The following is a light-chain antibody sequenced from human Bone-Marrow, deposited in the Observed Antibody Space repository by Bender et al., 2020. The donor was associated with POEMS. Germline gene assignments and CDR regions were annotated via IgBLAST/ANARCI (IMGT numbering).Light chain of an antibody. CDR2: EGN. Sequence: QSALTQPASVSGSPGQSITIPCTGTSDDVGSYNVVSWYQQHAGKAPKLMNYEGNKRPSGVYNRFSGSQSGYTASLTISGLQTEDEAYYYCCAYAGSGTWVFGGGTKLTVL. CDR1: SDDVGSYNV. V-gene: IGLV2-23*01. CDR3: CAYAGSGTWV. J-gene: IGLJ3*02.